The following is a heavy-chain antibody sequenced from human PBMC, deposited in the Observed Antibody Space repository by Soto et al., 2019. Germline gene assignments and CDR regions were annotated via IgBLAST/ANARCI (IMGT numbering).Heavy chain of an antibody. D-gene: IGHD5-18*01. CDR3: ALRLPNTAQVDY. CDR1: GFSLYTSGLG. CDR2: IYWDDDK. V-gene: IGHV2-5*02. Sequence: QITLKESGPTLVKPTQTLTLTCTFSGFSLYTSGLGVGWIRQPPGKALEWLALIYWDDDKRYSPSLRSRLTITKDTSKNQVVLTLTNVDPVDTATYYCALRLPNTAQVDYWGQGTLVTVSS. J-gene: IGHJ4*02.